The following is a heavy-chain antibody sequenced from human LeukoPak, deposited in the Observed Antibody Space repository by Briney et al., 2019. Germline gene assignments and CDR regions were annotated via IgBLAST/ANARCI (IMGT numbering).Heavy chain of an antibody. V-gene: IGHV1-18*01. CDR1: GYTFTSYS. CDR2: ISVYNGNT. D-gene: IGHD3-10*01. J-gene: IGHJ4*02. CDR3: ARAGLWFGELLPFDY. Sequence: GASVTVSCKASGYTFTSYSISWVRQAPGQGLEWLGWISVYNGNTNYAQKLQGRVTMTTDTSTSTAYMELRSLRSDDTAVYYCARAGLWFGELLPFDYWGQGTLVTVSS.